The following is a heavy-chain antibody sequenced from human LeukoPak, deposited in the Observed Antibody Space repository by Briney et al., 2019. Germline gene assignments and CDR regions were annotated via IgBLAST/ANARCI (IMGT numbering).Heavy chain of an antibody. D-gene: IGHD5-24*01. CDR1: GYTFTGYY. V-gene: IGHV1-2*02. J-gene: IGHJ4*02. CDR2: INPNSGGT. Sequence: ASVKVSCKASGYTFTGYYMHWVRQAPGQGLEWMGWINPNSGGTNYAQKFQGRVTMTRDTSISTAYMELSRLRSDDTAVYFFQSNEGIRDGYNLVPYYWGQGTLVTVSS. CDR3: QSNEGIRDGYNLVPYY.